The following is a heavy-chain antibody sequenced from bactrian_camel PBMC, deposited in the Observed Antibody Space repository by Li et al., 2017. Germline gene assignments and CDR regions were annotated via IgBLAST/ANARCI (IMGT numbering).Heavy chain of an antibody. V-gene: IGHV3S1*01. Sequence: HVQLVESGGGTVQAGGSLRLSCETCGYTYDINCMGWFRQAPGKEREGVAVIRTGSTSTWYADSVKGRFTISQDNAKNTPYLQMNNLKHEDTALYYCAARPRGCTLFVFRPREYDFRGQGTQVTVS. CDR2: IRTGSTST. D-gene: IGHD1*01. CDR3: AARPRGCTLFVFRPREYDF. CDR1: GYTYDINC. J-gene: IGHJ4*01.